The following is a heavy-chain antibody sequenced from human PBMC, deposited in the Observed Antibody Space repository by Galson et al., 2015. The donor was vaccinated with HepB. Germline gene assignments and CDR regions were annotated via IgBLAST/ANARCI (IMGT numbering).Heavy chain of an antibody. J-gene: IGHJ4*02. CDR3: ARSEVTTVVTDVDS. Sequence: SLRLSCAVSGFSFSDHYIDWVRQAPGRGLEWVGRSRNKPKGYSTAYAASVKGRFTVSRDDSKNSVFLQMNSLRSDDTAVYYCARSEVTTVVTDVDSWGQGTLVTVSS. CDR1: GFSFSDHY. V-gene: IGHV3-72*01. CDR2: SRNKPKGYST. D-gene: IGHD4-23*01.